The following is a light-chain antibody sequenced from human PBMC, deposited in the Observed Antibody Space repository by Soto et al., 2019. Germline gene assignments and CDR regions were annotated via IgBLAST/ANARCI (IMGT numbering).Light chain of an antibody. CDR1: QSLLYSSNNKNY. CDR2: WAS. Sequence: DIVMTQSPDSLAVSLGERATINCKSSQSLLYSSNNKNYLAWYQQKPGQPPKLLIYWASTRESGVPDRFSGSGSGTDFNLTISSLQAEDVAVYYCQQYYSTPPTFGGGTKVEIK. J-gene: IGKJ4*01. V-gene: IGKV4-1*01. CDR3: QQYYSTPPT.